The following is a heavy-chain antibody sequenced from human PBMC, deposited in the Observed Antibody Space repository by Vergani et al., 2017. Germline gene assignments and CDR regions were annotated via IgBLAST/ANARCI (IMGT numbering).Heavy chain of an antibody. CDR3: AKGVYCSSTSCYEGRGYYYGMGV. J-gene: IGHJ6*02. CDR1: GFTFSSHA. V-gene: IGHV3-23*04. CDR2: ISGSGGNT. Sequence: VQLVESAGCVVQPGGSLRLSCAASGFTFSSHAMSWVRQVPGKGLEWVSGISGSGGNTYYANSVKGRFTISREKSKNTLYLQMNSLRADDTAVYYCAKGVYCSSTSCYEGRGYYYGMGVWGQGTTVTFSS. D-gene: IGHD2-2*01.